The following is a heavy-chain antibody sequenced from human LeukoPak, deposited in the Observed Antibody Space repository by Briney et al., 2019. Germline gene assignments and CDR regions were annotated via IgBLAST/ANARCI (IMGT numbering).Heavy chain of an antibody. Sequence: GGSLRLSCAASGFTFSSYGMHWVRQAPGKGLEWVAVISYDGGNKYYADSVKGRFTISRDNSKNTLYLQMNSLRAEDTAVYYCSSSWQTGWYFDYWGQGTLVTVSS. CDR3: SSSWQTGWYFDY. D-gene: IGHD6-13*01. V-gene: IGHV3-30*03. CDR2: ISYDGGNK. J-gene: IGHJ4*02. CDR1: GFTFSSYG.